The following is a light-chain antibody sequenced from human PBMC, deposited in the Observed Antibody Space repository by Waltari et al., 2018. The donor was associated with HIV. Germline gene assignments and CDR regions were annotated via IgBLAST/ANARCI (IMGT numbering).Light chain of an antibody. J-gene: IGKJ1*01. CDR2: KAS. CDR3: QQYNSYPWT. V-gene: IGKV1-5*03. Sequence: DIQMTQSPSTLSASVGDRVTITCRASQSISSWLAWYQQKPGKAPKLLIYKASSLESGVPSRFSGSGSGTEFTLTISSLQPDDFATYYCQQYNSYPWTFSQGTKVEIK. CDR1: QSISSW.